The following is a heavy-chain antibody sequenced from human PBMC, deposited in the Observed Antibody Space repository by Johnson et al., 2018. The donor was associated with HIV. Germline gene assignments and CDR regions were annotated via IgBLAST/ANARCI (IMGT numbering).Heavy chain of an antibody. D-gene: IGHD4-23*01. Sequence: VQLVESRGGLVQPGGSLRLSCAASGFTFSSYDMHWVRQATGKGLEWVSAIGTAGDTYYPGSVKGRFTISRENAKNSLYLQMNSLRAGDTAVYYCARGEDYGGNFGALDIWGQGTMVTVSS. J-gene: IGHJ3*02. CDR1: GFTFSSYD. CDR3: ARGEDYGGNFGALDI. V-gene: IGHV3-13*01. CDR2: IGTAGDT.